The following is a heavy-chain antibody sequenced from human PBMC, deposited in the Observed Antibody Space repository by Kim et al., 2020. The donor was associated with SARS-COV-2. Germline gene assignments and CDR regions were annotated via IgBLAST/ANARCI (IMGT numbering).Heavy chain of an antibody. CDR3: ARGEGNYDEYCIDV. CDR1: GFTFSSYS. J-gene: IGHJ6*02. D-gene: IGHD3-3*01. CDR2: MNSDGRST. Sequence: GGSLRLSCAASGFTFSSYSMHWVRQAPGKGLVWVSRMNSDGRSTSYADSVKGRFTISRDNAKNTLYLQMNSLTAEDTAVYYCARGEGNYDEYCIDVWGQGTTVTVSS. V-gene: IGHV3-74*01.